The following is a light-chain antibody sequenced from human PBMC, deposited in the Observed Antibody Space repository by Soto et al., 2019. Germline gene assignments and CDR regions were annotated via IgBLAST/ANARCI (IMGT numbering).Light chain of an antibody. CDR1: QSVSSN. CDR3: QQYNNWLPIT. CDR2: GAS. V-gene: IGKV3-15*01. Sequence: EIVMTQSPATLSVSPGERATLSCRASQSVSSNLAWYQQKPGQAPRLLISGASTRATGIPARFSGSGSGTEFTLTLSSLQSEDFAVYYCQQYNNWLPITFGQGTRLE. J-gene: IGKJ5*01.